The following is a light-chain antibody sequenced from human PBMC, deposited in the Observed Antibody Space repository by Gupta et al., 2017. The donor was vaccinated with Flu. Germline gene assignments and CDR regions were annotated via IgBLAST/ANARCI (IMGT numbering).Light chain of an antibody. CDR2: GAS. J-gene: IGKJ1*01. CDR1: QSVSSSY. V-gene: IGKV3-20*01. Sequence: EIVLTQSPGTLSLSPGERATLSCRASQSVSSSYLAWYQQKPVQAPRLLIYGASSRATGIPDRFSGSGSGTDFTLTISRLEPEDFAVYYCQQYGSSPKTFGQGTKVEIE. CDR3: QQYGSSPKT.